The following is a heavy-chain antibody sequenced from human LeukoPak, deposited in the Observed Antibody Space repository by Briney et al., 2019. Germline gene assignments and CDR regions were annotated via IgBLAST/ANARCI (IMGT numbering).Heavy chain of an antibody. CDR2: IYYSGSH. J-gene: IGHJ5*02. CDR3: ARDKNFFSNWFDP. Sequence: PSQTLSLTCTVSGGSFSSGGYYWIWLRQHPGTGREGVGYIYYSGSHYYNPSLKSRVTISVDTSKNQFYLKLSSVTAADTAVYYCARDKNFFSNWFDPWGQGTLVTVSS. CDR1: GGSFSSGGYY. D-gene: IGHD2/OR15-2a*01. V-gene: IGHV4-31*03.